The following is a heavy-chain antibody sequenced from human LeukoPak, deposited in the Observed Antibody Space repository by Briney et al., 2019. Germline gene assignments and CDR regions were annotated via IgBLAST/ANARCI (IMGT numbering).Heavy chain of an antibody. Sequence: PSETLSLTCTVSGGSISSYFWTWIRQPPGKGLEWIGEINHSGSTNYNPSLKSRVTISVDTSKNQFSLKLSSVTAADTAVYYCARLESIAARRTIYYYYMDVWGKGTTVTVSS. CDR2: INHSGST. CDR3: ARLESIAARRTIYYYYMDV. J-gene: IGHJ6*03. V-gene: IGHV4-34*01. CDR1: GGSISSYF. D-gene: IGHD6-6*01.